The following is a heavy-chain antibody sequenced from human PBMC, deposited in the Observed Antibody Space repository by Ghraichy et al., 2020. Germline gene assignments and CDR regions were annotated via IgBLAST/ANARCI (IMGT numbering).Heavy chain of an antibody. CDR2: MNPNSGNT. Sequence: ASVKVSCKASGYTFTSYDINWVRQATGQGLEWMGWMNPNSGNTGYAQKFQGRVTMTRNTSISTAYMELSSLRSEDTAVYYCARGGYCSSTSCYIGLYYYYYYGMDVWGQGTTVTVSS. CDR3: ARGGYCSSTSCYIGLYYYYYYGMDV. V-gene: IGHV1-8*01. CDR1: GYTFTSYD. D-gene: IGHD2-2*02. J-gene: IGHJ6*02.